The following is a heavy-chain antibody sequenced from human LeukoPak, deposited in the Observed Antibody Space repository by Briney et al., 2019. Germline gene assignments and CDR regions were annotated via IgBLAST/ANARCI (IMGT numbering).Heavy chain of an antibody. J-gene: IGHJ5*02. CDR1: GYPFTSYD. V-gene: IGHV1-8*03. CDR3: ARTYYDFWSGYSLVYNWFDP. D-gene: IGHD3-3*01. Sequence: ASVKVSCKVSGYPFTSYDINWVRQATGQGLEWMGWMNPNSGNTGYAQKFQGRVTITRNTSINTAYMELSSPRSEDTAVYYCARTYYDFWSGYSLVYNWFDPWGQGTLVTVSS. CDR2: MNPNSGNT.